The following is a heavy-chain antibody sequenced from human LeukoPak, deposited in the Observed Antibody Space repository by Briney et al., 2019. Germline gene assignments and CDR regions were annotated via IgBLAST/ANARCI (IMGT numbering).Heavy chain of an antibody. V-gene: IGHV4-38-2*01. J-gene: IGHJ5*02. CDR1: GYSISSGYY. Sequence: SETLSLTCAVSGYSISSGYYWGWIRQPPGKGLEWIGSIYHSGSTYYNPSLKSRVTISVDTSKNQFSLKLSSVTAADTAVYYCARSRTIFGVVINRFDPWGQGTLVTVSS. CDR2: IYHSGST. D-gene: IGHD3-3*01. CDR3: ARSRTIFGVVINRFDP.